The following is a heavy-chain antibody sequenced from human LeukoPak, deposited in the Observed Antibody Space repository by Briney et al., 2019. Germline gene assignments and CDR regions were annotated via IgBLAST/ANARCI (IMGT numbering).Heavy chain of an antibody. V-gene: IGHV3-53*01. CDR2: LHSGGDT. CDR3: ARGKVYYYYDY. CDR1: GFNVRSNY. Sequence: GGSLRLSCAVSGFNVRSNYMTWVRQAPGEGLEWVSVLHSGGDTYYADSVRGRFTISRDNSENMLFLQMNGLRADDSAIYYCARGKVYYYYDYWGQGTLVTVSS. J-gene: IGHJ4*02. D-gene: IGHD5/OR15-5a*01.